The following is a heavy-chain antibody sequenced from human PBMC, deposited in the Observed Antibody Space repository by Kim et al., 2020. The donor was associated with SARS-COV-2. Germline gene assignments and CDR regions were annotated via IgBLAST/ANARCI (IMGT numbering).Heavy chain of an antibody. Sequence: SETLSLTCAVYGGSFRGYYWSWIRQPPGKGLEWIGEINHSGSTNYNPSLKSRVTISVDTSKNQFSLKLSSVTAADTAVYYCRGRVYGFDYWGQGTLVTVSS. CDR3: RGRVYGFDY. V-gene: IGHV4-34*01. D-gene: IGHD2-8*01. J-gene: IGHJ4*02. CDR1: GGSFRGYY. CDR2: INHSGST.